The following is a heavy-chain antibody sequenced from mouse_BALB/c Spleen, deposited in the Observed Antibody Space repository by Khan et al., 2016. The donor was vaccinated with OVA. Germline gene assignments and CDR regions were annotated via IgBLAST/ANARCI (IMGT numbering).Heavy chain of an antibody. V-gene: IGHV1-80*01. CDR1: GYAFSNYW. Sequence: QVQLQQSGAELVRPGSSVKISCKASGYAFSNYWMNWVKQRPGKGLEWIGQIYPGDGDTSFNGKFRGKATLTADKSSSTAYMQLSDLTSEDSAVCFCSRSGYDYFAYWGQGTLVTVSA. CDR3: SRSGYDYFAY. J-gene: IGHJ3*01. D-gene: IGHD2-14*01. CDR2: IYPGDGDT.